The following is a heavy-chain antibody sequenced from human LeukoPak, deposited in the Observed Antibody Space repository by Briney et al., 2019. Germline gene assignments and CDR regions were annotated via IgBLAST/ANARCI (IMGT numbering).Heavy chain of an antibody. D-gene: IGHD6-19*01. CDR3: AKQWPVDY. J-gene: IGHJ4*02. V-gene: IGHV3-23*01. CDR1: GFTFSSYA. CDR2: IRGSGGST. Sequence: GGSLRLSCAVSGFTFSSYAMSWVRQAPGKGLEWVAGIRGSGGSTYYADSVKGRFTISRDNSKNTLYLQMNSLRVEDTAVYYCAKQWPVDYWGQGTLVTVSS.